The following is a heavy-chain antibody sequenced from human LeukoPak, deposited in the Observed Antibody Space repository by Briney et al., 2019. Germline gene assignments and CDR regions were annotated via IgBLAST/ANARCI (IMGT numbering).Heavy chain of an antibody. D-gene: IGHD3-22*01. J-gene: IGHJ4*02. CDR1: GYTFTSYA. V-gene: IGHV1-69*13. CDR2: IIPIFGTA. CDR3: ARSPTHYYDSSGYFHYFDY. Sequence: ASVKVSCKASGYTFTSYAISWVRQAPGQGLEWMGGIIPIFGTANYAQKFQGRVTITADESTSTAYMELSSLRTEDTAVYYCARSPTHYYDSSGYFHYFDYWGQGTLVTVSS.